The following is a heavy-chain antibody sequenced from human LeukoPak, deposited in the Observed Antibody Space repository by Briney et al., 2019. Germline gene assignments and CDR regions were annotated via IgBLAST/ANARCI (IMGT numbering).Heavy chain of an antibody. Sequence: SETLSLTCTVSGGSISNYYWNWIRQPPGKGLEWIGYIYYSGTTNYNPSLKSRVSMSVDTSKNQFSLKLSSVTAADTAVYYCARHNGYGPGSYYYYYYYYYMDVWGKGTTVTISS. CDR1: GGSISNYY. J-gene: IGHJ6*03. CDR2: IYYSGTT. D-gene: IGHD3-10*01. CDR3: ARHNGYGPGSYYYYYYYYYMDV. V-gene: IGHV4-59*08.